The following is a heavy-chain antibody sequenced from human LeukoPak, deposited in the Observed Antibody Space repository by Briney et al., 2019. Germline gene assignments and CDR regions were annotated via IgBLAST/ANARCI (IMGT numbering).Heavy chain of an antibody. CDR1: GFTFSCSA. V-gene: IGHV3-73*01. CDR3: TGNYYGSGSYADFDY. CDR2: IRSTPNSYAT. Sequence: PGGSLRLSCAASGFTFSCSAVQWVRRASGKGLGWVGRIRSTPNSYATTYAAKLQGRFTISRDDSNNTAYLQMGSLKTEDTAVYYCTGNYYGSGSYADFDYWGQGTLVTVSS. J-gene: IGHJ4*02. D-gene: IGHD3-10*01.